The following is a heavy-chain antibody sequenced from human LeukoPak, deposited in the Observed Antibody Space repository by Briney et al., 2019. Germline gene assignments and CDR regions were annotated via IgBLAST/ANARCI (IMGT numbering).Heavy chain of an antibody. Sequence: ASVRVSCKSSGCSFSSYGISWVRQTPGQGLEWMGWISGYNGNTYYSQKFQGRVTMTIDTPTGTAYMEVRSLRADDTGMYYCARASGSAGYQPPEFFQHWGQGTLVTVSS. CDR2: ISGYNGNT. CDR3: ARASGSAGYQPPEFFQH. J-gene: IGHJ1*01. CDR1: GCSFSSYG. V-gene: IGHV1-18*01. D-gene: IGHD3-10*01.